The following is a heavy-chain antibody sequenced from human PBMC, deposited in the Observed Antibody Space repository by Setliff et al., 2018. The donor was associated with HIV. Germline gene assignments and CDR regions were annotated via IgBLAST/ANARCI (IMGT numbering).Heavy chain of an antibody. V-gene: IGHV4-34*01. CDR2: INHSGST. CDR3: AGGPGTTSIDF. D-gene: IGHD1-26*01. CDR1: GGSFSGYY. Sequence: SETLSLTCAVYGGSFSGYYWSWIRQPPGKGLEWIGEINHSGSTNYNPSLKSRITISVDTSKNQFSLKLNSVTAADTAVYYCAGGPGTTSIDFWAQGTLVTVS. J-gene: IGHJ4*02.